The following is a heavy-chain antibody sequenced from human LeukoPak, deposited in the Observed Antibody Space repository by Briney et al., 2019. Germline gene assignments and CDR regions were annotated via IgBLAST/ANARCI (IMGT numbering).Heavy chain of an antibody. J-gene: IGHJ2*01. CDR3: ASFNFNWYFDL. CDR1: GGSFSGYY. V-gene: IGHV4-34*01. D-gene: IGHD3-3*01. Sequence: KPSETLSLTCAVYGGSFSGYYWSWIRQPPGKGLEWIGEINHSGSTNYNPSLKSRVTISVDTSKNQFSLKLSSVAAADTAMYYCASFNFNWYFDLWGRGTLVTVSS. CDR2: INHSGST.